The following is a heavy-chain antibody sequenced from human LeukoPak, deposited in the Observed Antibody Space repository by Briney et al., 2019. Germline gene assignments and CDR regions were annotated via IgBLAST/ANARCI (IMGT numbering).Heavy chain of an antibody. Sequence: GGSLRLSCAASGFTFSSYTIHWVRQAPGKGLEWVSSISALSTYISYADPVKGRFTISRDNVEKSAYLELSGLTAHDTAIYYCARGGIAGRPVYYYYMDVWGKGTTVTVSS. CDR3: ARGGIAGRPVYYYYMDV. V-gene: IGHV3-21*01. J-gene: IGHJ6*03. CDR2: ISALSTYI. D-gene: IGHD6-6*01. CDR1: GFTFSSYT.